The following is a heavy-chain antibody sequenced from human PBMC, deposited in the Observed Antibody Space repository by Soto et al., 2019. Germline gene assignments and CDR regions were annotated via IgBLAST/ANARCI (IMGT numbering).Heavy chain of an antibody. CDR1: GYSFSSHW. CDR3: ARNPAPSGWYDY. D-gene: IGHD6-19*01. CDR2: IYPGDSDT. V-gene: IGHV5-51*01. J-gene: IGHJ4*02. Sequence: PGESLKISCKGSGYSFSSHWVGWVRQMPGKGLDWMGIIYPGDSDTRYSPSFQGQVTLSADKSINTAYLQWSSLTAEDTAVYYCARNPAPSGWYDYWGQGALVTVSS.